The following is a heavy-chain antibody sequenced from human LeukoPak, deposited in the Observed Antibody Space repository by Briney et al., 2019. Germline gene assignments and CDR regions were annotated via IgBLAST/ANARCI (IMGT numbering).Heavy chain of an antibody. V-gene: IGHV4-34*01. CDR3: ARLRPQLRYNWNYGGAFDI. D-gene: IGHD1-7*01. CDR2: INHSGST. J-gene: IGHJ3*02. CDR1: GGSFSGYY. Sequence: SETLSLTCAVYGGSFSGYYWSWIRQPPGKGLEWIGEINHSGSTNYNPSLKSRVTISVDTSKNEFSLKLSSVTAADTAVYYCARLRPQLRYNWNYGGAFDIWGQGTMVTVSS.